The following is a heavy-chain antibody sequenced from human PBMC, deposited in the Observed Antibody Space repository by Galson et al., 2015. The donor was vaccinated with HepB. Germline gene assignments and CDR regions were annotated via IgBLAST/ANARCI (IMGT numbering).Heavy chain of an antibody. CDR2: IVVGSGNT. CDR3: AAGLAVTDFDY. J-gene: IGHJ4*02. V-gene: IGHV1-58*01. Sequence: SVKVSCKASGFTFTSSAVQWVRQARGQRLEWIGWIVVGSGNTNYAQKFQERVTITRDMSTSTAYMELSSLRSEDTAVYYCAAGLAVTDFDYWGQGALVTVSS. CDR1: GFTFTSSA. D-gene: IGHD5-18*01.